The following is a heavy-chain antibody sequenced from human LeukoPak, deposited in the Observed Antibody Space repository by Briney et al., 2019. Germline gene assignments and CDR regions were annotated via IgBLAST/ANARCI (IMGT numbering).Heavy chain of an antibody. CDR1: GYTFTSYG. J-gene: IGHJ5*02. D-gene: IGHD6-19*01. V-gene: IGHV1-18*01. Sequence: GASVKVSCKASGYTFTSYGISWVRQAPGQGLEWMGWISAYSGNTNYAQKLQGRVTMTTDTSTSTAYMELRSLRSDDTAVYYCARDRVAVGSGYWFDPWGQGTLVTVSS. CDR2: ISAYSGNT. CDR3: ARDRVAVGSGYWFDP.